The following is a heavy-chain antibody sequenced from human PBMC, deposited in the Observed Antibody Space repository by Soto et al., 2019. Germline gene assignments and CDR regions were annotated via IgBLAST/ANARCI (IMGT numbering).Heavy chain of an antibody. CDR2: IYYSGST. CDR1: GGSVSSGSYY. D-gene: IGHD2-15*01. CDR3: AGYPSPNPRYCSCGSCYSIPYDY. Sequence: SETLSLTCTVSGGSVSSGSYYWSWIRQPPGKGLEWIGYIYYSGSTNYNPSLKSRVTISVDTSKNQFSLKLSSVTAADTAVYYCAGYPSPNPRYCSCGSCYSIPYDYWGQGTLVTVSS. V-gene: IGHV4-61*01. J-gene: IGHJ4*02.